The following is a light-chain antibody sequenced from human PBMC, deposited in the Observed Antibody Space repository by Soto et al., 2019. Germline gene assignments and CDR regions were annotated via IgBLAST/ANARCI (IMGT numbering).Light chain of an antibody. V-gene: IGKV1-39*01. CDR1: QSISNY. Sequence: DIQMTQSPSSLSASVGDRVTITCRASQSISNYLNWYQQKPGKAPKLLIYAASSFQRGVPSRFSGSGSGTDFTLTISSLQHEGFETYYCQQSYTTLFTFGPGTNVDI. CDR3: QQSYTTLFT. CDR2: AAS. J-gene: IGKJ3*01.